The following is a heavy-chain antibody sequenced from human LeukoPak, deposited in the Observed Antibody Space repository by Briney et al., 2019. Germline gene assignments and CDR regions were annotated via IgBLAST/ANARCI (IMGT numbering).Heavy chain of an antibody. J-gene: IGHJ6*04. Sequence: GSLRLSCAASGFTFSDYYMSWIRQAPGKGLEWVSYISSSSSYTNYADSVKGRFTISRDNAKNSLYLQMNSLRAEDTAVYYCARESGAVVPAAMHYYYGMDVWGKGTTVTVSS. V-gene: IGHV3-11*06. CDR3: ARESGAVVPAAMHYYYGMDV. CDR1: GFTFSDYY. D-gene: IGHD2-2*01. CDR2: ISSSSSYT.